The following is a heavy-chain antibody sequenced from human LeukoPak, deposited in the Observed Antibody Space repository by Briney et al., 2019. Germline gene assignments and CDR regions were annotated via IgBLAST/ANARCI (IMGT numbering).Heavy chain of an antibody. CDR2: MNPNSGNT. CDR3: ARERGYCSGGSCYRPRRFDP. Sequence: ASVKVFCKASGYTFTSYDINWVRQATGQGLEWMGWMNPNSGNTGYAQKFQGRVTMTRNTSISTAYMELSSLRSEDTAVYYCARERGYCSGGSCYRPRRFDPWGQGTLVTVSS. J-gene: IGHJ5*02. CDR1: GYTFTSYD. D-gene: IGHD2-15*01. V-gene: IGHV1-8*01.